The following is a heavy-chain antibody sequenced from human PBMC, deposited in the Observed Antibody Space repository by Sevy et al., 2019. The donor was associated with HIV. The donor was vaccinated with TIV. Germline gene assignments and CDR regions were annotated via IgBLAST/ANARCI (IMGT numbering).Heavy chain of an antibody. D-gene: IGHD6-13*01. V-gene: IGHV3-23*01. J-gene: IGHJ4*02. CDR3: AKDQAPGYSSSWEIDY. CDR2: ISGSGGST. CDR1: GFTFSSYA. Sequence: GGSLRLSCAASGFTFSSYAMSWVRQAPGKGLEWVSAISGSGGSTYYADSVKGRFPISRDNSKNTLYLQMNSLRAEDTAVYYCAKDQAPGYSSSWEIDYWGQGTLVTVSS.